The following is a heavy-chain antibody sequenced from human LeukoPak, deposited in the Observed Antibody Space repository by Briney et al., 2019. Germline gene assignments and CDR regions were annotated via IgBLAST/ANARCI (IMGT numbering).Heavy chain of an antibody. CDR2: IYYSGST. Sequence: PSETLSLTCTVSGDSVSGGSCYWSWIRQPPGKGLEWIGYIYYSGSTNYNPSLKSRVTVSVDTSKNQFSLKLSSVTAADTAVYYCARERAPLRYFDYWGQGTLVTVSS. D-gene: IGHD3-9*01. CDR3: ARERAPLRYFDY. J-gene: IGHJ4*02. V-gene: IGHV4-61*01. CDR1: GDSVSGGSCY.